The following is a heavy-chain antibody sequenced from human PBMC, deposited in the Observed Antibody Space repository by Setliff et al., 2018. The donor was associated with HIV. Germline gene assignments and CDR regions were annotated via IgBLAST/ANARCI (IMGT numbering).Heavy chain of an antibody. D-gene: IGHD3-22*01. Sequence: GGSLRLSCAASGFTFNNYWMDWVRQVPGKGLVWVARISPDGRSTTHADAVKGRFTISRDNAKNTLYLHMNSLRAEDTSVYHCALVGGITVPPDGFDIWGQGTMVTVSS. J-gene: IGHJ3*02. CDR2: ISPDGRST. V-gene: IGHV3-74*01. CDR3: ALVGGITVPPDGFDI. CDR1: GFTFNNYW.